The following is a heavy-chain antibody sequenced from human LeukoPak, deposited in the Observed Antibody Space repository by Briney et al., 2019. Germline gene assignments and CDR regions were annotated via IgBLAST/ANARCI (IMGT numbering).Heavy chain of an antibody. CDR2: MNPNSGNT. Sequence: ASVKVSCKASGYTFTSYDIHWVRPATGQGLEWMGWMNPNSGNTGYAQKFQGRVTMTRNTSISTAYMELSSLRSEDTAVYYCARGTDIVVVVAATLFDYWGQGTLVTVSS. J-gene: IGHJ4*02. V-gene: IGHV1-8*01. CDR3: ARGTDIVVVVAATLFDY. CDR1: GYTFTSYD. D-gene: IGHD2-15*01.